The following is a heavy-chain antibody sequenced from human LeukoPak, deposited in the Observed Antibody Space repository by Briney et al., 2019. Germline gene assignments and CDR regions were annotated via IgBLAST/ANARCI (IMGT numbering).Heavy chain of an antibody. J-gene: IGHJ4*02. CDR3: ARDLTDCSGGSCYRTSPIDY. D-gene: IGHD2-15*01. CDR1: GYTFTSYG. Sequence: ASVKVSCKASGYTFTSYGISGVRQAPGQGLEWMGWISAYNGNTNYAQKLQGRVTMTTDTSTSTAYMELRSLRSDDTAVYYCARDLTDCSGGSCYRTSPIDYWGQGTLVTVSS. V-gene: IGHV1-18*01. CDR2: ISAYNGNT.